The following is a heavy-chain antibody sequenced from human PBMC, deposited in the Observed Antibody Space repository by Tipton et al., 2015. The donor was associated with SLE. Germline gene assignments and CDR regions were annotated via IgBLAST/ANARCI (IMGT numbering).Heavy chain of an antibody. D-gene: IGHD3-16*01. CDR3: ARGTHLADSATRAFDN. J-gene: IGHJ4*02. CDR1: GYTFTDYI. CDR2: INCNGGSA. V-gene: IGHV1-46*01. Sequence: QLVQSGPEVKWPGASVRVSCTASGYTFTDYIIHWVRQAPGQGLEWMGIINCNGGSAEHAERFQGRVTLTRDTSTSTVYMEMNNLRSEDTAVYYCARGTHLADSATRAFDNWGQGTLVTVSS.